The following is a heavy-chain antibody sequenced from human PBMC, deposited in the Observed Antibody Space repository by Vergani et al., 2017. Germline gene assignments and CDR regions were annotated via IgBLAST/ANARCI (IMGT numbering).Heavy chain of an antibody. CDR1: GGSISSYY. V-gene: IGHV4-59*01. D-gene: IGHD3-22*01. Sequence: QVQLQESGPGLVKPSETLSLTCTVSGGSISSYYWSWIRQPPGKGLEWIGYIYYSGSTNYNPSLKSRVTISVDTSKNQFSLKLSSVTAADTAVYSCARETYYYDSSSYYPLFDYWGQGTLVTVSS. J-gene: IGHJ4*02. CDR3: ARETYYYDSSSYYPLFDY. CDR2: IYYSGST.